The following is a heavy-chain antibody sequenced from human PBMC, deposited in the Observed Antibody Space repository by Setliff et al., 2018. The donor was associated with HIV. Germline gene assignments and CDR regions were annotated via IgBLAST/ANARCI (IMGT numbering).Heavy chain of an antibody. D-gene: IGHD4-17*01. CDR3: AAFFVTPLMTQDF. Sequence: PSETLSLTCAVSGGSFSGHFWGWFRQPPGKGLEWIGEIDYSGSTNYNPSLKSRVTISRDPSTKQFSLKMTSMTAADTAVYYCAAFFVTPLMTQDFWGQGTLVTVSS. V-gene: IGHV4-34*01. J-gene: IGHJ4*02. CDR1: GGSFSGHF. CDR2: IDYSGST.